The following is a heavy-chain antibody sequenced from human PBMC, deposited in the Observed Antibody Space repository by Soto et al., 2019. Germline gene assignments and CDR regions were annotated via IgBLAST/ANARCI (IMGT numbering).Heavy chain of an antibody. J-gene: IGHJ6*02. CDR1: GFTFSSYA. CDR3: ARETYYYDSSGYRGMDV. CDR2: ISYDGSNK. Sequence: PGGSLRLSCAASGFTFSSYAMHWVRQAPGKGLEWVAVISYDGSNKYYADSVKGRFTISRDNSKNTLYLQMNSLRAEDTAVYYCARETYYYDSSGYRGMDVWGQGTTVTVSS. D-gene: IGHD3-22*01. V-gene: IGHV3-30-3*01.